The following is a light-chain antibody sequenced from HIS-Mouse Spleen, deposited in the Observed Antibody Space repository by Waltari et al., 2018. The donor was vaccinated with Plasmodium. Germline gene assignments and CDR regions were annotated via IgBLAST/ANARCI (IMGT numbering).Light chain of an antibody. CDR3: YSTDSSGNHRV. J-gene: IGLJ3*02. CDR1: ALPQKY. V-gene: IGLV3-10*01. Sequence: SYELTQPPSVSVSPGQTARITCSGDALPQKYASWYQQKSGQAPVLVLDEDSKRPAGIPERFSGSSSGTMATLTISGAQVEDEADYYCYSTDSSGNHRVFGGGTKLTVL. CDR2: EDS.